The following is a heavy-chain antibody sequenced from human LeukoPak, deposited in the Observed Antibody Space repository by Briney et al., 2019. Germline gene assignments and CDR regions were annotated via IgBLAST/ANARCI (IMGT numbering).Heavy chain of an antibody. J-gene: IGHJ4*02. V-gene: IGHV3-23*01. Sequence: GGSLRLSCAASGFTFSSYAMSWVRQAPGKGLEWVSAISGSGGSTCYADSVKGRLTISRDNSKNTLYLQMNSLRAEDTAVYYCAKGNYYGDYVTYWGQGTLVTVSS. CDR1: GFTFSSYA. CDR3: AKGNYYGDYVTY. D-gene: IGHD4-17*01. CDR2: ISGSGGST.